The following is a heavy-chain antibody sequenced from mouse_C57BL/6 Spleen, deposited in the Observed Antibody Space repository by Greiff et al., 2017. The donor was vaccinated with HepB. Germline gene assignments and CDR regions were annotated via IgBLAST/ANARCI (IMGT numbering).Heavy chain of an antibody. V-gene: IGHV1-64*01. CDR2: IHPNSGST. CDR1: GYTFTSYW. Sequence: QVQLQQPGAELVKPGASVKLSCKASGYTFTSYWMHWVKQRPGQGLEWIGMIHPNSGSTNYNEKFKSKATLTVDKSSSTAYMQRSSLTSEDSAVYYCARGGYYDYDEGYAMDYWGQGTSVTVSS. CDR3: ARGGYYDYDEGYAMDY. D-gene: IGHD2-4*01. J-gene: IGHJ4*01.